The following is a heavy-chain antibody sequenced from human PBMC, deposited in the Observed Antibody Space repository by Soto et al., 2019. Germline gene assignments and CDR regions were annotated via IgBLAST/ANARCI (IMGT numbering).Heavy chain of an antibody. CDR3: ARALLYPACACDI. D-gene: IGHD3-16*02. V-gene: IGHV4-4*02. CDR2: NYHSGST. J-gene: IGHJ3*02. Sequence: QVQLQESGPGLVKPSGTLSLTCAVSSGSISSSNWWSWVRKPPRKGLEWIGENYHSGSTNYNPSLKSRVTISVDKSKNQFSMKLSYVTAADTAVYYYARALLYPACACDIWGQGTMVTVSS. CDR1: SGSISSSNW.